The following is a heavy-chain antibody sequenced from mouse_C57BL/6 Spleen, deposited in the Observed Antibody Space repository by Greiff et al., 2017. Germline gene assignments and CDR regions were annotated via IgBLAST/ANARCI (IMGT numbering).Heavy chain of an antibody. CDR1: GYAFSSSW. J-gene: IGHJ4*01. CDR2: IYPGDGDT. D-gene: IGHD5-5*01. Sequence: QVQLQQSGPELVKPGASVKISCKASGYAFSSSWMNWVKQRPGKGLEWIGRIYPGDGDTNYNGKFKGKATLTADKSSSTAYMQLSSLTSEDSAVYFCARVETSYEDAMDYWGQGTSVTVSS. V-gene: IGHV1-82*01. CDR3: ARVETSYEDAMDY.